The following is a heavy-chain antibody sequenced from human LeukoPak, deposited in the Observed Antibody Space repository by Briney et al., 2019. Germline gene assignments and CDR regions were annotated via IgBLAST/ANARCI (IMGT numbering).Heavy chain of an antibody. D-gene: IGHD1-20*01. V-gene: IGHV4-38-2*02. CDR1: GYSISSGYY. J-gene: IGHJ5*02. Sequence: PSETLSLTCSVSGYSISSGYYWGWIRQPPGKGLGWIGTIYHSGSTYYNPSLKSRVTISVDTSKNQFSLKLTSVTAADTAVYYCARERGDNWNVGPWGQGTLVTVSS. CDR2: IYHSGST. CDR3: ARERGDNWNVGP.